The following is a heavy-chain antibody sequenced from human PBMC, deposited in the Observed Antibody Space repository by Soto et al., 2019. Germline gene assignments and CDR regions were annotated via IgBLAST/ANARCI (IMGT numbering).Heavy chain of an antibody. CDR3: AKGAVVRGVYDLDY. V-gene: IGHV3-23*01. J-gene: IGHJ4*02. D-gene: IGHD3-10*01. CDR1: GFTFSSYA. Sequence: EVQLLESGGGLVQPGGSLRLSCAASGFTFSSYAMNWVRQAPGKGLEWVSAISGSGGSTYYADSVKGRFTISRDNSKNALYLQMNSLRAEDTAVYYCAKGAVVRGVYDLDYWGQGTLVTVSS. CDR2: ISGSGGST.